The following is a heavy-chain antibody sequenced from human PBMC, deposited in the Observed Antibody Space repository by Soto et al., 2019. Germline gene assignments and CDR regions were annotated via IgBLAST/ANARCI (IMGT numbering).Heavy chain of an antibody. CDR2: LSQNGGT. CDR3: AAARVPGASFYRLGT. Sequence: PSETLSLTCAVSGYSFNSVHFWGWIRQPPGKGLQRIESLSQNGGTYRNPSLRSRVTLSVDTSKNHFSLKLTSVTAADAAVYYCAAARVPGASFYRLGTWGRGSTV. J-gene: IGHJ6*02. D-gene: IGHD2-21*01. V-gene: IGHV4-38-2*01. CDR1: GYSFNSVHF.